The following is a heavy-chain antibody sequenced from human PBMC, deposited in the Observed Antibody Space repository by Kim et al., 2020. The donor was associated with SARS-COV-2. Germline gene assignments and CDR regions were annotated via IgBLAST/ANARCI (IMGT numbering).Heavy chain of an antibody. CDR2: VKQDGSEK. CDR1: GSIFTNNW. CDR3: ARDARGDRYFDV. J-gene: IGHJ2*01. V-gene: IGHV3-7*03. Sequence: GGSLRLSCAASGSIFTNNWMSWVRQVPGKGLEWVANVKQDGSEKFYVDSVKGRFTISRDNAKNSVYLQMNSLRDEDTAIYYCARDARGDRYFDVWGRGTLVTVSS.